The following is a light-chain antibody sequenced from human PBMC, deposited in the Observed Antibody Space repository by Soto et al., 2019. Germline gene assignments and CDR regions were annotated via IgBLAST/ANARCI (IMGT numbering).Light chain of an antibody. CDR1: QSVSSY. CDR2: DAS. J-gene: IGKJ1*01. V-gene: IGKV3-11*01. CDR3: QQRSNWPRT. Sequence: EIVLTQSPATLSLSPGERATLSCRASQSVSSYLAWYQQKPGQAPRLLIYDASNMATGIPARFSGSGSGTDFTLTISSLEPEDFAVYYCQQRSNWPRTFGQVTKVEIK.